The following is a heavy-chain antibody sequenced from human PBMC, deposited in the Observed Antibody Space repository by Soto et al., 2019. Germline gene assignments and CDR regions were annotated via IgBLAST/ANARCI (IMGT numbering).Heavy chain of an antibody. V-gene: IGHV3-15*07. J-gene: IGHJ4*01. Sequence: VGSLRLSCVASGFTCGNAWRNWVRQAPGKGLEWVGRIKSKIDGGTTDFAAPVKGRFAISRDDSKNSAYMQMNRLKIEDTALYYCTTDSYIDMPIVLFDYWGHGTLVTVSS. D-gene: IGHD2-15*01. CDR1: GFTCGNAW. CDR2: IKSKIDGGTT. CDR3: TTDSYIDMPIVLFDY.